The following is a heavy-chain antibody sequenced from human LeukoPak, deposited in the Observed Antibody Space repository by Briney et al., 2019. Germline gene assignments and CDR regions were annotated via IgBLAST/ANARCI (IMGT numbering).Heavy chain of an antibody. D-gene: IGHD1-26*01. CDR1: GFTVSSNY. J-gene: IGHJ4*02. Sequence: PGGSLRLSCAASGFTVSSNYMSWVRQAPGRGLEWVSVIYSGGSTYYADSVKGRFTISRDNSKNTLYLQMNSLRAEDTAVYYCARIGIVGATDYWGQGTLVTVSS. V-gene: IGHV3-53*01. CDR2: IYSGGST. CDR3: ARIGIVGATDY.